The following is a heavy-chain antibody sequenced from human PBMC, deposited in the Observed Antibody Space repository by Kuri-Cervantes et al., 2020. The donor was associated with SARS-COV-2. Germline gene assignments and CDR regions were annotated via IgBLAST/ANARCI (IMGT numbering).Heavy chain of an antibody. CDR1: GFSFSTYS. CDR2: ISSSSSYI. CDR3: ARDSEGKYDLWSGYQYYYFYGMDV. Sequence: GESLKISCAASGFSFSTYSMNWVRQAPGKGLEWVASISSSSSYIYYADSLRGRFTISRDNAKNSLYLQMSSLRAEDTDVYYCARDSEGKYDLWSGYQYYYFYGMDVWGQGTAVTVSS. V-gene: IGHV3-21*01. J-gene: IGHJ6*02. D-gene: IGHD3/OR15-3a*01.